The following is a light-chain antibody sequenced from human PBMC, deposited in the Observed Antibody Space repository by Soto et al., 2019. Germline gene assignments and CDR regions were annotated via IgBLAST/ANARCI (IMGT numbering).Light chain of an antibody. CDR1: QSVSSSY. CDR2: GAS. J-gene: IGKJ2*01. Sequence: EIVLTQSPGTLSLSPGERATLSCRASQSVSSSYLAWYQQKPGQAPRLLIYGASSRATGIPDRFSGSGSRTDFTLTISRLEPEDFAVYYSQQYGSSLYTFGQGTKLEIK. V-gene: IGKV3-20*01. CDR3: QQYGSSLYT.